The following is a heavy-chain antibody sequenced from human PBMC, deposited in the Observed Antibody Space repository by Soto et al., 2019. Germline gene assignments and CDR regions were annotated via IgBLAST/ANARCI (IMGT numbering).Heavy chain of an antibody. J-gene: IGHJ4*02. V-gene: IGHV3-30*04. Sequence: GGSLRLSCAASGFTFSSYNMHWVRQAPGKGLEWVAFISNDGNNKYFSDFVKGRFTLSRDNSMNTLYLQMNSLTVEDTAVYYCVKAYGGLWSGEHYWGQGTLVTVSS. CDR2: ISNDGNNK. CDR1: GFTFSSYN. D-gene: IGHD3-10*01. CDR3: VKAYGGLWSGEHY.